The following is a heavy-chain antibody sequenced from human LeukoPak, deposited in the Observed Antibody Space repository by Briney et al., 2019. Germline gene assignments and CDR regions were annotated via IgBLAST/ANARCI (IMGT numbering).Heavy chain of an antibody. CDR1: GFTFSSYS. J-gene: IGHJ4*02. CDR2: ISSSSSYI. CDR3: ARSNHYYDSSGYFR. V-gene: IGHV3-21*01. Sequence: GGSLRLSCAASGFTFSSYSMNWVRQAPGKGLEWVSSISSSSSYIYYADSVKGRFTISRDNAKNSLYLQINSLRAEDTAVYYCARSNHYYDSSGYFRWGQGTLVTVSS. D-gene: IGHD3-22*01.